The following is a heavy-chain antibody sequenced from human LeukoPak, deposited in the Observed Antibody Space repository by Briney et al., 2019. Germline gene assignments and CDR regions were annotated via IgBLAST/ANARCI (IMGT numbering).Heavy chain of an antibody. CDR3: ARDVVGATYFQH. J-gene: IGHJ1*01. D-gene: IGHD1-26*01. CDR2: IYYSAST. Sequence: SETLSLTCTVSGGSVSSGSYYWSWIRQPPGKGLEWIGYIYYSASTNYNPSLKSRVTISVDTSKNQFSLKLSSVTAADTAVYYCARDVVGATYFQHWGQGTLVTVSS. CDR1: GGSVSSGSYY. V-gene: IGHV4-61*01.